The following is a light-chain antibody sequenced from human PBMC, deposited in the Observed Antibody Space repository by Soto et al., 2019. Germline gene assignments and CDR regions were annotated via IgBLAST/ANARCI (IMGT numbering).Light chain of an antibody. V-gene: IGKV3-11*01. CDR3: QQRTT. CDR1: QSVNNF. J-gene: IGKJ4*01. Sequence: EIVLTQSPATLSLSPGERATLSCRASQSVNNFVAWFKQKPGQAPRLLIYDVSNRATGIPARFSGSGSGADFTLTISSLEPEDFALYFCQQRTTFGGGTRVEIK. CDR2: DVS.